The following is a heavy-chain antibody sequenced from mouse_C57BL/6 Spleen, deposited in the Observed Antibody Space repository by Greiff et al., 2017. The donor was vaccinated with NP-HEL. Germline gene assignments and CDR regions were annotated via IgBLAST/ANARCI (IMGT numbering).Heavy chain of an antibody. V-gene: IGHV1-50*01. Sequence: QVQLQQPGAELVKPGASVKLSCKASGYTFTSYWMQWVKQRPGPGLEWIGEIDPSDSYTNYNQKFKGKATLTVDTSSSTAYMQLSSLTSDDSAVYYCARGDDYDRNWFAYWGQGTLVTVSA. CDR1: GYTFTSYW. CDR2: IDPSDSYT. D-gene: IGHD2-4*01. CDR3: ARGDDYDRNWFAY. J-gene: IGHJ3*01.